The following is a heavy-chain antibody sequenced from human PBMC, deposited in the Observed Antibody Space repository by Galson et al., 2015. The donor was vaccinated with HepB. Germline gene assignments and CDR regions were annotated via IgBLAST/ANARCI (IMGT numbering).Heavy chain of an antibody. CDR2: IRYDGSNK. J-gene: IGHJ4*02. CDR1: GFTFSSYG. D-gene: IGHD5-12*01. Sequence: SLRLSCAASGFTFSSYGMHWVRQAPGKGLEWVAFIRYDGSNKYYADSVKGRFTISRDNSKNTLYLQMNSLRAEDTAVYYCAKDGSPFRGYDSVDYWGQGTLVTVSS. CDR3: AKDGSPFRGYDSVDY. V-gene: IGHV3-30*02.